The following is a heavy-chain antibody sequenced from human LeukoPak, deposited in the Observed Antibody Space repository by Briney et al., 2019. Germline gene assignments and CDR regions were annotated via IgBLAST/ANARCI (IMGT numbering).Heavy chain of an antibody. CDR1: GFTFNNYG. CDR3: AKVRGNVGSSYFPDY. Sequence: GKSLRLSCAASGFTFNNYGMHWVRQAPGKGLEWVAVISYDGRNIHYPDSVKGRFTISRDNSKNTLYLQMNSLRVEDTAVYYCAKVRGNVGSSYFPDYWGQGTLVTVTS. V-gene: IGHV3-30*18. D-gene: IGHD3-22*01. J-gene: IGHJ4*02. CDR2: ISYDGRNI.